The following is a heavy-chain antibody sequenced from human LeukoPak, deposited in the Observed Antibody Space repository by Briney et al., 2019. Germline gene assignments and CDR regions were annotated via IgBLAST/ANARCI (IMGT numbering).Heavy chain of an antibody. D-gene: IGHD1-26*01. V-gene: IGHV3-48*04. Sequence: PGGSLRLSCAASGFSFITYGMNWVRQAPGKGLEWVSYISSSGSTIYYADSVKGRFTISRDNAKNSLYLQMNSLRAEDTAVYYCARESRTLEATYWFDPWGQGTLVTVSS. J-gene: IGHJ5*02. CDR3: ARESRTLEATYWFDP. CDR1: GFSFITYG. CDR2: ISSSGSTI.